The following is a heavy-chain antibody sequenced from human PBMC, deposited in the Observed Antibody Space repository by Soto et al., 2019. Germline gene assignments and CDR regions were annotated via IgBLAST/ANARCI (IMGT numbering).Heavy chain of an antibody. D-gene: IGHD5-18*01. Sequence: PSETLSLTCTVSGGSISSGGYYWSWIRQHPGKGLGWIGYIYYSGSTYYNPSLKSRVTISVDTSKNQFSLKLSSVTAADTAVYYCARGLQLPQYYYYGMDVWGQGTTVTVSS. CDR2: IYYSGST. J-gene: IGHJ6*02. V-gene: IGHV4-31*02. CDR1: GGSISSGGYY. CDR3: ARGLQLPQYYYYGMDV.